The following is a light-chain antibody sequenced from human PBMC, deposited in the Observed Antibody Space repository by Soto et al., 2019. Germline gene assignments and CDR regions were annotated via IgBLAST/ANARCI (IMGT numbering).Light chain of an antibody. CDR1: NSDVGNYNL. CDR2: EVT. CDR3: CSYAGSTNFVV. Sequence: QSALTQPASVSGSPGQSITLSCTGTNSDVGNYNLVSWYQQHPGKVPKVMIYEVTKRPSGVSNRFSGSKSGNTASLTISGLQAEDEADYYCCSYAGSTNFVVFGGGTKLTVL. V-gene: IGLV2-23*02. J-gene: IGLJ2*01.